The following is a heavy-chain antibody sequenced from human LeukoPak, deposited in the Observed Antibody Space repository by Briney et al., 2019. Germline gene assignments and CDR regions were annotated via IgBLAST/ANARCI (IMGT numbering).Heavy chain of an antibody. CDR2: IYYTWST. Sequence: TETLSLTCTVSDGSISSYYWSWIRQPPGKGLEWVAYIYYTWSTNYNLPPQSRVTISVAPSKNQFSLKMRSVTAADTAVYYCVTVTTGFVPYWGQGTLVTVSS. V-gene: IGHV4-59*01. CDR1: DGSISSYY. D-gene: IGHD4-17*01. J-gene: IGHJ4*02. CDR3: VTVTTGFVPY.